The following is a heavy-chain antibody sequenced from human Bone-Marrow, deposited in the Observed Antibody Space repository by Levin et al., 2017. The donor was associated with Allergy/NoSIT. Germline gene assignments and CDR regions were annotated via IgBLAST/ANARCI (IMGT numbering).Heavy chain of an antibody. CDR2: IFYSGST. CDR3: ARDTDYHGSGTYYT. CDR1: GGSISSGDYY. Sequence: ASETLSLTCTVSGGSISSGDYYWSWIRQHPGTGLEWIGYIFYSGSTYYNPSLKSRVTISVDTSKNQFSLRLSSVTAADTAVYYCARDTDYHGSGTYYTWGQGTLVTVSS. D-gene: IGHD3-10*01. J-gene: IGHJ5*02. V-gene: IGHV4-31*03.